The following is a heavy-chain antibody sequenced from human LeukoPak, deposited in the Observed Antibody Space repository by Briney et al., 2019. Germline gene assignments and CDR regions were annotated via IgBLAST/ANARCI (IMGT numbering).Heavy chain of an antibody. V-gene: IGHV1-69*04. D-gene: IGHD5-24*01. CDR3: ARDPERDGYNSGY. CDR1: GGTFSSYA. J-gene: IGHJ3*01. CDR2: IIPILGIA. Sequence: GASVKVSCKASGGTFSSYAISWVRQAPGQGLEWMGRIIPILGIANYAQKFQGRVTITADKSTSTAYMELSSLRSEDTAVYYCARDPERDGYNSGYWGQGTMVTASS.